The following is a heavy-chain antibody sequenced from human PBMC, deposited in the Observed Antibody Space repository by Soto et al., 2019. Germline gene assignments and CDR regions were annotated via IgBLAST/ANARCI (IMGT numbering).Heavy chain of an antibody. V-gene: IGHV3-74*01. CDR3: ARGGADTAMANDY. CDR2: INPDGSST. D-gene: IGHD5-18*01. Sequence: PGGSLRLCCAASGFTFSRYWMHWVRQAPGKGLVWVSRINPDGSSTNYADSVKGRFTISRDSAKNTLYLQVNSARVEDTAVYYCARGGADTAMANDYWGQGTPVTVSS. CDR1: GFTFSRYW. J-gene: IGHJ4*02.